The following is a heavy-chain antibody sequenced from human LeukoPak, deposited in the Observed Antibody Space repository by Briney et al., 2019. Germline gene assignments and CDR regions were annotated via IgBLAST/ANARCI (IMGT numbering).Heavy chain of an antibody. V-gene: IGHV1-2*06. Sequence: ASVKVSCKASGYTFTGYYMHWVRQAPGQGLEWMGRINPNSGGTIYAQKFQGRVTMTRDTSISTAYMELSRLRSDDTAVYYCAIPEGYCSGGSCYAPSNWGQGTLVTVSS. D-gene: IGHD2-15*01. CDR2: INPNSGGT. J-gene: IGHJ4*02. CDR1: GYTFTGYY. CDR3: AIPEGYCSGGSCYAPSN.